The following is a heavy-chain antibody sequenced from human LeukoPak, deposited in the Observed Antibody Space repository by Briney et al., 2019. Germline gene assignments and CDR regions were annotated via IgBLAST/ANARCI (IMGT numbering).Heavy chain of an antibody. D-gene: IGHD5-18*01. CDR3: ARGGGYSYGYYFNY. V-gene: IGHV4-59*01. J-gene: IGHJ4*02. CDR2: IYYSGST. CDR1: GGSISSYY. Sequence: SETLSLTCTVSGGSISSYYWSWIRQPPGKGLEWIGYIYYSGSTNYNPSLKSRVTISVDTSKNQFPLKLSSVTAADTAVYYCARGGGYSYGYYFNYWGQGTLVTVSS.